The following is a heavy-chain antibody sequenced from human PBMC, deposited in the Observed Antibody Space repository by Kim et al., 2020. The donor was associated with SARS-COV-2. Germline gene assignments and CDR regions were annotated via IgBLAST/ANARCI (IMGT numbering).Heavy chain of an antibody. Sequence: SETLSLTCTVSGGSISSYYWSWIRQPPGKGLEWIGYIYYSGSTNYNPSPKSRATISVDTSKNQFSLKLSSLTAADTAVYYCEREHIREATGWFDPWGQGTLVTVSS. CDR3: EREHIREATGWFDP. V-gene: IGHV4-59*01. CDR2: IYYSGST. D-gene: IGHD1-26*01. J-gene: IGHJ5*02. CDR1: GGSISSYY.